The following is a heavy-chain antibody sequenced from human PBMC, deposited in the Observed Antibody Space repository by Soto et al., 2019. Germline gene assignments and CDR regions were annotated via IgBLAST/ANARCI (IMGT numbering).Heavy chain of an antibody. J-gene: IGHJ3*02. CDR2: IYYSGST. D-gene: IGHD1-1*01. V-gene: IGHV4-31*03. Sequence: QVQLQESGLGLVKPSQTLSLTCTVSGGSISSGGYYWSWIRQHPGKGLGWIGYIYYSGSTYYNPSLKSRVTISVDTSKNQFSLKLRSVTAADTAVYYCAGWAMERLAFDIWGQGTMVTVSS. CDR1: GGSISSGGYY. CDR3: AGWAMERLAFDI.